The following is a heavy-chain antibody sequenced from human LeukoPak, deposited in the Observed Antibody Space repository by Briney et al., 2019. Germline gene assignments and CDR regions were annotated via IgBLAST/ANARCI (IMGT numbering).Heavy chain of an antibody. J-gene: IGHJ4*01. D-gene: IGHD2-2*01. V-gene: IGHV4-59*01. Sequence: SETLSLTCSVSGGSMRRYHWSWIRQPPGKGLEWIGYVYYSGNTNYPPALASRVTISIDTSKKQFSLKLTSVTPADTAVYYCARDRVPAADYWGHATLVTVSS. CDR2: VYYSGNT. CDR1: GGSMRRYH. CDR3: ARDRVPAADY.